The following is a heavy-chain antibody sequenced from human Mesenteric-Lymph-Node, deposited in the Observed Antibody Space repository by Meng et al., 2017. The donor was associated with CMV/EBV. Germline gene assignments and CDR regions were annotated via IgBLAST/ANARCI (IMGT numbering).Heavy chain of an antibody. CDR2: IYYSGST. V-gene: IGHV4-61*01. D-gene: IGHD6-19*01. J-gene: IGHJ4*02. CDR1: GGSVSSGSYY. Sequence: SETLSLTCTVSGGSVSSGSYYWSWIRQPPGKGLEWIGYIYYSGSTNYNPSLKSRVTISVDTSKNQFSLKLSSVTAADTAVYYCARGSYSSGWYYFDYWGQGTLVTVSS. CDR3: ARGSYSSGWYYFDY.